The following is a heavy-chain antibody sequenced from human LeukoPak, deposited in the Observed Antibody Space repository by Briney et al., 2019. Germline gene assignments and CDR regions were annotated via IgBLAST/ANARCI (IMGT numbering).Heavy chain of an antibody. CDR3: ARVTMIVHNWFDP. Sequence: PSETLSLTCAVYGGSFSGYYWSWIRQPPGKGLEWIGEINHSGSTNYNPSLKSRVTLSVDTSKNQFSLKLSSVTAADTAVYYCARVTMIVHNWFDPWGQGTLVTVSS. CDR2: INHSGST. V-gene: IGHV4-34*01. CDR1: GGSFSGYY. D-gene: IGHD3-22*01. J-gene: IGHJ5*02.